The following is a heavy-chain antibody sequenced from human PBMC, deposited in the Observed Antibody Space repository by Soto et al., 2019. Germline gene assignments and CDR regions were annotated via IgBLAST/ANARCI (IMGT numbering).Heavy chain of an antibody. V-gene: IGHV3-23*01. CDR2: ISGSGGST. CDR3: AEPSIVVVVAATLAY. Sequence: HPGGSLRLSCAASGFTFSSYAMSWVRQAPGKGLEWVSAISGSGGSTYYADSVKGRFTISRDNSKNTLYLQMNSLRAEDTAVYYCAEPSIVVVVAATLAYWGQGTLVTVSS. CDR1: GFTFSSYA. D-gene: IGHD2-15*01. J-gene: IGHJ4*02.